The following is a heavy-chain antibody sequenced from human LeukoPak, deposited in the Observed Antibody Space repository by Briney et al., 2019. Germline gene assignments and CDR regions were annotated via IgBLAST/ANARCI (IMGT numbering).Heavy chain of an antibody. Sequence: ASVKVSCKASGYIFISYGISWVRQAPGQGLEWMGWISAHNGNTNSAQRLQGRVTMTTGTSTSTAYMELRSLTSDDTAVYYCARDGGSGSYLYDYWGQGTLITVSS. CDR2: ISAHNGNT. J-gene: IGHJ4*02. CDR1: GYIFISYG. V-gene: IGHV1-18*01. D-gene: IGHD1-26*01. CDR3: ARDGGSGSYLYDY.